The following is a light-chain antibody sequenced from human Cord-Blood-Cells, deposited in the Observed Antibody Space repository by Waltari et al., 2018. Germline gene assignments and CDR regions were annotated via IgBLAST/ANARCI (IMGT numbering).Light chain of an antibody. CDR2: WAS. CDR3: QQYYSTPQT. CDR1: QSVLYSSNNKNY. J-gene: IGKJ1*01. V-gene: IGKV4-1*01. Sequence: DIVMTQSPDSLAVSLGERATINCKSSQSVLYSSNNKNYLAWYQQKPGQPPKLLIYWASTRESGGPDRFSGSGSGTDFTLTISSLQAVDVAVYYCQQYYSTPQTFGQGTKVEIK.